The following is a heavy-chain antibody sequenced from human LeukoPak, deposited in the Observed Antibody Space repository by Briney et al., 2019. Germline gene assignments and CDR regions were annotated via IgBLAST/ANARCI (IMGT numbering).Heavy chain of an antibody. D-gene: IGHD2-2*01. CDR1: GGSISSSNW. J-gene: IGHJ4*02. V-gene: IGHV4-4*02. CDR3: ARLSSSYVRD. Sequence: SETLSLTCAVSGGSISSSNWWSWVRQPPGKGLEWIGEIYHSGSTNYNPSLRSRVTISVDTSKNQFSLKLSSVTAADTAVYYCARLSSSYVRDWGQGTLVTVSS. CDR2: IYHSGST.